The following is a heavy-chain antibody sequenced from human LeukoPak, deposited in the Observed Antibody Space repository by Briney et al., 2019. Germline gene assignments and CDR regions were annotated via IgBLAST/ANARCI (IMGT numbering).Heavy chain of an antibody. CDR2: ISGSGGST. J-gene: IGHJ4*02. CDR3: AKETMVRGVRKYFDY. CDR1: GFTFSSYA. V-gene: IGHV3-23*01. Sequence: GGSLRLSCAASGFTFSSYAMSWVRQALGKGLEWVSAISGSGGSTYYADSVKGRFTISRDNSKNTLYLQMNSLRAEDTAVYYCAKETMVRGVRKYFDYWGQGTLVTVSS. D-gene: IGHD3-10*01.